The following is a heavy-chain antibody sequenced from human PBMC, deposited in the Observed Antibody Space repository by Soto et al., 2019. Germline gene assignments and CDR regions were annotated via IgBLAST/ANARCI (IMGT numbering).Heavy chain of an antibody. CDR1: GFTFSSYA. CDR2: ISGSGGST. V-gene: IGHV3-23*01. Sequence: EVQLLESGGGLVQPGGSLRLSCAASGFTFSSYAMSWVRQAPGKALEWVSAISGSGGSTYYADSVKGRFTISRDNSKNSVYLQMNSLRAEDTAVYYCARDGGVAATLANYFDYWGQGTLVTVSS. CDR3: ARDGGVAATLANYFDY. D-gene: IGHD2-15*01. J-gene: IGHJ4*02.